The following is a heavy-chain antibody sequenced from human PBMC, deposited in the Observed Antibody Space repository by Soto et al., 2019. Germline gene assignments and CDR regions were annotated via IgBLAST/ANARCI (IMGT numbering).Heavy chain of an antibody. CDR3: AKDVTPRVAVAGNDY. CDR2: ISGSGGST. D-gene: IGHD6-19*01. V-gene: IGHV3-23*01. Sequence: GGSLRLSCAASGFTFSSYAMSWVRQAPGKGLEWVSAISGSGGSTYYADSVKGRFTISRDNSKNTLYLQMNSLRAEDTAVYYCAKDVTPRVAVAGNDYWGQGTLVTSPQ. CDR1: GFTFSSYA. J-gene: IGHJ4*02.